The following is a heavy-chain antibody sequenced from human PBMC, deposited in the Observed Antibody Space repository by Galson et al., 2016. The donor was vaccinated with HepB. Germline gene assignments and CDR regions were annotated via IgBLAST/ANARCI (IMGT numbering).Heavy chain of an antibody. CDR1: GASVSSGGYH. J-gene: IGHJ3*02. CDR2: IFTFGST. CDR3: ATRISPRPFDI. V-gene: IGHV4-61*02. Sequence: TLSLTCSVSGASVSSGGYHWTWIRQSAGKGLEWVGRIFTFGSTNYNPSLRSRATVSLDRSKNQFSLRLDSMTAADSGISYCATRISPRPFDIWGRGTMVTVSS. D-gene: IGHD6-6*01.